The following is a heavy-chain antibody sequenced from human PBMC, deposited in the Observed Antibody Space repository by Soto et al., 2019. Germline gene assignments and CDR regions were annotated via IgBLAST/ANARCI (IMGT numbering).Heavy chain of an antibody. CDR2: TYYCGSS. Sequence: PSDTLSLTSPVSGGSISSGDYYWRWKRRRPGKGLEWTGYTYYCGSSYYNPYLKSRVTIAVDTSKNQFSLKLSSVTAADTAVYYCAGGTYYYGWGSYWFDPWGQGTLVTVSS. D-gene: IGHD3-10*01. CDR3: AGGTYYYGWGSYWFDP. J-gene: IGHJ5*02. CDR1: GGSISSGDYY. V-gene: IGHV4-30-4*02.